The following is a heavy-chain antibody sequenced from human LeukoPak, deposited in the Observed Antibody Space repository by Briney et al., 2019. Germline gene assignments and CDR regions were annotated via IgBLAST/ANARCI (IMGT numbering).Heavy chain of an antibody. J-gene: IGHJ4*02. Sequence: GGSLRLSCTASGYTFNSYAMSWVRQAPGKGLEWVGRIKSKTDGGTTDYAAPVKGRFTISRDDSKNTLYLQMNSLKTEDTAVYYCTTDLDDSSGYYYVYWGQGTLVTVSS. CDR1: GYTFNSYA. CDR3: TTDLDDSSGYYYVY. CDR2: IKSKTDGGTT. V-gene: IGHV3-15*01. D-gene: IGHD3-22*01.